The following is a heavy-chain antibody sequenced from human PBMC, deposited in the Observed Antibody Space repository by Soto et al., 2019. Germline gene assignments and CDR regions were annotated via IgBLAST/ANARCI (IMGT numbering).Heavy chain of an antibody. CDR2: IIPIFGTA. Sequence: QVQLVQSGAEVKKPGSSVKVSCKASGGTFSSYAISWVRQAPGQGLEWMGGIIPIFGTANYAQKFQGRVTXPXGXSXCTAYMELSSLRSEDTAVYYCARHVPAAGYYYGMDVWGQGTTVTVSS. V-gene: IGHV1-69*05. CDR3: ARHVPAAGYYYGMDV. D-gene: IGHD2-2*01. CDR1: GGTFSSYA. J-gene: IGHJ6*02.